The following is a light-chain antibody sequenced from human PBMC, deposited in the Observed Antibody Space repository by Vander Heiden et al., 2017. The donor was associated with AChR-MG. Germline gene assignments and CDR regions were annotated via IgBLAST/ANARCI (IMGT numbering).Light chain of an antibody. V-gene: IGKV1-5*03. Sequence: DIQMTQSPSTLSASVGDRVTITCRASQSIGGWLAWYQQKPGKAPKVLIYKASSLESGVPSRFSGSGSGTEFTLTISSLQPDDFATYYCQQYNNLYTFGQGTKVEIK. CDR1: QSIGGW. CDR2: KAS. CDR3: QQYNNLYT. J-gene: IGKJ2*01.